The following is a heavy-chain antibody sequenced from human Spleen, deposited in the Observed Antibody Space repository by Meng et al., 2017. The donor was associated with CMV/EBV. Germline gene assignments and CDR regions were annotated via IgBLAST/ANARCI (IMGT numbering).Heavy chain of an antibody. CDR2: INPGGGST. V-gene: IGHV1-46*01. CDR3: FGSSGPFDY. CDR1: GGTFSSYY. Sequence: ASVKVSCKSSGGTFSSYYVNWVRQAPGQGLEWMGIINPGGGSTTYALKFQGRVTMTRDTSTSTVYMELSSLRSEDTAVYYCFGSSGPFDYWGQGTLVTVSS. D-gene: IGHD3-22*01. J-gene: IGHJ4*02.